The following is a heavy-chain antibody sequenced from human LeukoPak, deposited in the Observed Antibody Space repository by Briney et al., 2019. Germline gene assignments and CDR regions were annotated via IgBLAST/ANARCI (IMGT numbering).Heavy chain of an antibody. CDR2: IYYSGST. CDR1: GGSISSYY. D-gene: IGHD3-16*01. J-gene: IGHJ6*03. V-gene: IGHV4-59*01. Sequence: SETLSLTCTVSGGSISSYYWSWIRQPPGKGLEWIGYIYYSGSTNYNPSLKSRVTISVDTSKNQFSLKLSSVTAADTAVYYCARVTYYYCYMDVWGKGTTVTVSS. CDR3: ARVTYYYCYMDV.